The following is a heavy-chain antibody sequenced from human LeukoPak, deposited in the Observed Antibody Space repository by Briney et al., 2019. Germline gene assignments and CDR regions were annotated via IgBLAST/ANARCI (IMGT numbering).Heavy chain of an antibody. V-gene: IGHV1-2*06. D-gene: IGHD3-10*01. CDR3: ARNRWFGELGSYYFDY. Sequence: ASVKVSCKASGHTFTGYYMHWVRHAPGQGIEWMGRINPNSGGTNYAQKFQGRVTMTRDTSISTAYMELSRLRSDDTAVYYCARNRWFGELGSYYFDYWGQGTLVTVSS. CDR1: GHTFTGYY. CDR2: INPNSGGT. J-gene: IGHJ4*02.